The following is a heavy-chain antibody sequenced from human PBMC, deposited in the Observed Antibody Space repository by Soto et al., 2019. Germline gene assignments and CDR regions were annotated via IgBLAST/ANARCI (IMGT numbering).Heavy chain of an antibody. J-gene: IGHJ4*02. D-gene: IGHD3-10*01. CDR1: GDSVSGNSAT. CDR2: TYYMSRWHV. CDR3: ARGPRGSVHVSFYTPSRFGF. V-gene: IGHV6-1*01. Sequence: SQTLSHTCVVSGDSVSGNSATWNWIRQSPSRGLEWLGRTYYMSRWHVDYAQSVQSRITISADTSESQFSLHLTSVTPDDTAVYFCARGPRGSVHVSFYTPSRFGFWGQGTLVTVSS.